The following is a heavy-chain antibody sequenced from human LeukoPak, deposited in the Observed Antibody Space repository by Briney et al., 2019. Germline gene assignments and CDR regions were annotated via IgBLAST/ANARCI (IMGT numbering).Heavy chain of an antibody. CDR3: ARVGATATAYFDY. Sequence: SETLSLTCTVSGGSVSSGDYYWSWIRQPAGEGLEWIGRIYPSGNTNYNPSLKSRVTISMDTSKNRISLKVSSVTAADTAVYYCARVGATATAYFDYWGQGTLVTASS. J-gene: IGHJ4*02. V-gene: IGHV4-61*02. CDR1: GGSVSSGDYY. D-gene: IGHD5-18*01. CDR2: IYPSGNT.